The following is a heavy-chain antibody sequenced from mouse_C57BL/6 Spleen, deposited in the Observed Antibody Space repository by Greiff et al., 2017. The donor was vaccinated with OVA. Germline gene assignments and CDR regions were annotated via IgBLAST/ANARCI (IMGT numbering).Heavy chain of an antibody. CDR2: IYWDDDK. D-gene: IGHD1-1*01. CDR1: GFSLSTSGMG. Sequence: QVTLKVSGPGILQSSQTLSLTCSFSGFSLSTSGMGVSWIRQPSGKGLEWLAHIYWDDDKRYNPSLKSRLTISKDTSRNQVFLKITSVDTADTATYYCARNDYGSSSRRVYYYAMDYWGQGTSVTVSS. J-gene: IGHJ4*01. CDR3: ARNDYGSSSRRVYYYAMDY. V-gene: IGHV8-12*01.